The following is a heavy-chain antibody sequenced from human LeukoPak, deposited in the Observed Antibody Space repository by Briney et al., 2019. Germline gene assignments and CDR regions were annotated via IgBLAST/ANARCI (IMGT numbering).Heavy chain of an antibody. CDR1: GGSIRSYY. V-gene: IGHV4-59*01. J-gene: IGHJ4*02. CDR2: IYYSGST. Sequence: SQTLSLTCTVSGGSIRSYYWSWIRQPPGKGLEWIGYIYYSGSTNYNPSLKSRVTISVDTSKNQFSLKLSSVTAADTAVYYCARREKSPYYFDYWGQGTLVTVSS. CDR3: ARREKSPYYFDY.